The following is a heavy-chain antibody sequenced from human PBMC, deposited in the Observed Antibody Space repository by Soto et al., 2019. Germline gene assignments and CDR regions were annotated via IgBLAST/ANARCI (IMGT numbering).Heavy chain of an antibody. D-gene: IGHD6-13*01. CDR3: ARVDIIAADGRLNYGMDV. CDR2: INHSGST. CDR1: GGSFRGYY. Sequence: SETLSLTCAVYGGSFRGYYWSWIRQPPGKGLEWIGEINHSGSTNYNPSLKSRVTISVDTSKNQFSLKLSSVTAADTAVYYCARVDIIAADGRLNYGMDVWGQGTTVTVSS. J-gene: IGHJ6*02. V-gene: IGHV4-34*01.